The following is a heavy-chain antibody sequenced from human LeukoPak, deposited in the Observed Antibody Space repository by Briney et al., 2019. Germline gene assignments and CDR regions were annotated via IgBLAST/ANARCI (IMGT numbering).Heavy chain of an antibody. Sequence: SETLSFTCAVSGGSISSGGYSWSWIRQPPGKGLEWIGYIYHSGSTYYNPSLKSRVTISVDRSKNQFSLKLSSVTAADTAVYYCARAGSMTTVITGAFDIWGQGTMVTVSS. CDR1: GGSISSGGYS. V-gene: IGHV4-30-2*01. CDR2: IYHSGST. J-gene: IGHJ3*02. CDR3: ARAGSMTTVITGAFDI. D-gene: IGHD4-17*01.